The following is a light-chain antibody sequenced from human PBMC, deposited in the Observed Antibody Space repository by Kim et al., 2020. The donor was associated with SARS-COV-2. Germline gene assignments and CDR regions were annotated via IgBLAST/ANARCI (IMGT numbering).Light chain of an antibody. J-gene: IGKJ1*01. Sequence: DVVMTQSPLFLSVTLGQPASIACRSSQGLVHGDGRTYLNWYHQRPGQSPRRLIYEVSNRASGVPDRFSGSGSGTDFTLKISGVEAEDVGVYYCMQVSHWPPWTFGQGTKVDIK. CDR3: MQVSHWPPWT. V-gene: IGKV2-30*02. CDR1: QGLVHGDGRTY. CDR2: EVS.